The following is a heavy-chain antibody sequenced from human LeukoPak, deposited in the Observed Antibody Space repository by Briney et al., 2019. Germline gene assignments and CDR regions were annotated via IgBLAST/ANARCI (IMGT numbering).Heavy chain of an antibody. CDR1: GGSVSSGSYY. J-gene: IGHJ6*02. V-gene: IGHV4-61*01. CDR3: ARSTTVTKVPRLYVYYYYGMDV. D-gene: IGHD4-17*01. Sequence: PSETLSLTCTVSGGSVSSGSYYWSWIRQPPGKGLEWIGYIYYSGSTNYNPSLKSRVTISVDTSKNQFSLKLSSVTAADTAVYYCARSTTVTKVPRLYVYYYYGMDVWGQGTTVTVSS. CDR2: IYYSGST.